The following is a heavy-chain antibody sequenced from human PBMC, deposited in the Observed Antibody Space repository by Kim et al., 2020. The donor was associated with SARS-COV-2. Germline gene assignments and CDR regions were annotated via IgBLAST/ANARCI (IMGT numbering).Heavy chain of an antibody. CDR2: ISGSGAGT. V-gene: IGHV3-23*01. CDR1: GFTFTTSV. Sequence: GGSLRLSCEASGFTFTTSVMGWVRQAPGKGLEYLSTISGSGAGTYYADSVKGRFAISRDNSKNTLYLQMNNLTDEDTALFYCAKGGPTARLTEYWGQGTLVTVSS. D-gene: IGHD6-6*01. J-gene: IGHJ4*02. CDR3: AKGGPTARLTEY.